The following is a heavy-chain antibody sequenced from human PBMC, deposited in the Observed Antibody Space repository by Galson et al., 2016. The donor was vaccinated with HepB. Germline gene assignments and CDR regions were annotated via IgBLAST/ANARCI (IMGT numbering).Heavy chain of an antibody. CDR3: AKIPHSRSSSGRFDP. CDR1: GDSISTSDTYY. V-gene: IGHV4-39*07. Sequence: SETLSLTCTVSGDSISTSDTYYWGWVRQSLVKGLEWIGTIYYTGTTYYNPSLKSRVTISVDTSKNQFSLRVNSVTAADTAVYYCAKIPHSRSSSGRFDPWGRGTLVTVSS. CDR2: IYYTGTT. J-gene: IGHJ5*02. D-gene: IGHD6-19*01.